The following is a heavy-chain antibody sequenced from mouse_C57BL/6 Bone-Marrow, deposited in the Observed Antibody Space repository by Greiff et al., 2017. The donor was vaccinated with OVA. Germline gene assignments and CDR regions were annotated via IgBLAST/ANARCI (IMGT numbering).Heavy chain of an antibody. D-gene: IGHD2-1*01. CDR1: GYTFTDYN. CDR2: INPNNGGT. Sequence: EVQLQESGPELVKPGASVKIPCKASGYTFTDYNMDWVKQSHGKSLEWIGDINPNNGGTIYNQKFKGKATLTVDKSSSTAYMELRSLTSEDTAVYYCAREEKIYSWFAYWGQGTLVTVSA. J-gene: IGHJ3*01. CDR3: AREEKIYSWFAY. V-gene: IGHV1-18*01.